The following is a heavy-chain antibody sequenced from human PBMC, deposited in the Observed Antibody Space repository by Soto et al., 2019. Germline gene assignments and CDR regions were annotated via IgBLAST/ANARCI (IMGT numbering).Heavy chain of an antibody. Sequence: QLQLVQSGTEVKEPGSSVKVSCKASGGTFSTSSFVWVRQGPGQGLEWMGGIIPIFTRTNFAQKFQGRVTFSADESTRTTCVELRSLTSEDTAIYYCARDVVRSTAGDSWGQGTLVTVSS. V-gene: IGHV1-69*01. J-gene: IGHJ4*02. CDR1: GGTFSTSS. D-gene: IGHD2-15*01. CDR2: IIPIFTRT. CDR3: ARDVVRSTAGDS.